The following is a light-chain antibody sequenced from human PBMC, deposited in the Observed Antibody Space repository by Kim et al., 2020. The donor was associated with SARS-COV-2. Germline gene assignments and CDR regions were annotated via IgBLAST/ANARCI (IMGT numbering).Light chain of an antibody. CDR1: RSNIGNNP. Sequence: QSVLTQVPSVSAAPGQKVTISCSGSRSNIGNNPVSWYQQFPGTAPRLITYDNDKRPSGIPDRFSSSKSGTSATLGITRLRTGDEADYYCATWDSSLSVGVFGGGTKVTVL. J-gene: IGLJ3*02. V-gene: IGLV1-51*01. CDR3: ATWDSSLSVGV. CDR2: DND.